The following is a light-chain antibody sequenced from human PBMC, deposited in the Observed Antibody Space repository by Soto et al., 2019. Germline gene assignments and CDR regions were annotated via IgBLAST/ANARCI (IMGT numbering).Light chain of an antibody. CDR1: SSDVGGYNS. Sequence: QSALTQPASVSGSPGQSITISCTGTSSDVGGYNSVSWYQQHPGKAPKVMIYDVSNRPSGVSDRFSGSKSGNTASLTISGLQAEDEADYYCSPYTSSSTYVLFGGGTKLTVL. V-gene: IGLV2-14*03. CDR3: SPYTSSSTYVL. CDR2: DVS. J-gene: IGLJ2*01.